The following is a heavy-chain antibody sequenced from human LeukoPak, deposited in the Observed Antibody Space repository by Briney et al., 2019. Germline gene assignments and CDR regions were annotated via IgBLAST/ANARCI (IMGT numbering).Heavy chain of an antibody. D-gene: IGHD3-22*01. CDR2: INPSGGST. CDR1: GYTFTSYY. J-gene: IGHJ3*02. V-gene: IGHV1-46*01. Sequence: ASVKVSCKASGYTFTSYYMHWVRQAPGQGLEWMGIINPSGGSTSYAQKFQGRVTMTRDTSTSTVYMELSSLRSEDTAVYCCAREGAYYDPSPDAFDIWGQGTMVTVSS. CDR3: AREGAYYDPSPDAFDI.